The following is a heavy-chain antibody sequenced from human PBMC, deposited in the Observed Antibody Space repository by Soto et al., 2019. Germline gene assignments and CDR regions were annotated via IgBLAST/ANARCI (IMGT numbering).Heavy chain of an antibody. V-gene: IGHV3-23*01. CDR2: ITDSGGYT. Sequence: GGSLRLSCAASGFTFSSSTMNWVRQAPGKGLEWVSAITDSGGYTYYADSVKGRFTISRDNSKNTLYLQMNSLRAEDTALYYCAKETYYYYGMDVWGQGTTVTVS. CDR1: GFTFSSST. J-gene: IGHJ6*02. CDR3: AKETYYYYGMDV.